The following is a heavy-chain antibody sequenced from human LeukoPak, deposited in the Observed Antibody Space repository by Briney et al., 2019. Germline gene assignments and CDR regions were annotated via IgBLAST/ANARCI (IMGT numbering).Heavy chain of an antibody. CDR1: GYTFTTYG. CDR2: ISAYSGNT. Sequence: GASVKVSCKASGYTFTTYGISWVRQAPGQGLEWMGWISAYSGNTNYAQKFQDRVTMTTDTSTNTAYVELRSLRSDDTAMYYCARDFPPATVTTKRYFDYWGQGTLVTVSS. D-gene: IGHD4-11*01. V-gene: IGHV1-18*01. J-gene: IGHJ4*02. CDR3: ARDFPPATVTTKRYFDY.